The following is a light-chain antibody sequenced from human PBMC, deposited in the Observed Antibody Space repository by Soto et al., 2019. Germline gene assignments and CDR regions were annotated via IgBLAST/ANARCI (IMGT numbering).Light chain of an antibody. V-gene: IGKV3-20*01. Sequence: EIVLTQSPGTLSLSPGERATLSCRASQSVSNNYLAWYQQNPGQAPRRLIYGASSRATGIPDRFSGSGSGTDFTLTISRLEPEDFAVYYCQQYGSSPPVTFGGGTRVEIK. J-gene: IGKJ4*01. CDR1: QSVSNNY. CDR2: GAS. CDR3: QQYGSSPPVT.